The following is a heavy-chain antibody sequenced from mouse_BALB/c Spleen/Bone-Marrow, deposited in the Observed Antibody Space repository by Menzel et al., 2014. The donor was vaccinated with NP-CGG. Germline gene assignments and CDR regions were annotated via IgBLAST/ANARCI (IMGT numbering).Heavy chain of an antibody. V-gene: IGHV1-7*01. Sequence: QVQLQQPGAELAKPGASVKMSCKASGYTFTTYWMHWVKQRPGQGLEWIGYINPSTAYTDYNQKFEDKATLTADKSSSTAYMQLSSLTSEDSAVYYCARDLDYWDQGTSVTVSS. J-gene: IGHJ4*01. CDR3: ARDLDY. CDR2: INPSTAYT. CDR1: GYTFTTYW.